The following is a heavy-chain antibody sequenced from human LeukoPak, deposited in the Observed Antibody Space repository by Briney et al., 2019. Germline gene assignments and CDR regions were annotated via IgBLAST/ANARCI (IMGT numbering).Heavy chain of an antibody. CDR3: AATLYYYDSSGYRY. V-gene: IGHV3-48*03. J-gene: IGHJ4*02. CDR2: ISSSGSTI. D-gene: IGHD3-22*01. Sequence: PGGSLRLSCAASGFTFSSYEMNSVRQAPGRGLEWVPYISSSGSTIYYADSVKGRFTIPRDNAKNSLYLQMNSLRAEDTAVYYCAATLYYYDSSGYRYWGQGTLVTVSS. CDR1: GFTFSSYE.